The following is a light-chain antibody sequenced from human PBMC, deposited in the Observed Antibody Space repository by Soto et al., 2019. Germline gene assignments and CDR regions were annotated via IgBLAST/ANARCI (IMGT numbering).Light chain of an antibody. V-gene: IGLV2-23*02. CDR1: ISDVGTYNL. Sequence: QSVLTQPASVSGSPGQSITISCTGTISDVGTYNLVSWFQQYPGKAPKLMIFEVIERPSGVSNRFSGSKSGNAASLTISELQAEDEADYYCSSSAGGGTYVFGTGTKLTVL. J-gene: IGLJ1*01. CDR2: EVI. CDR3: SSSAGGGTYV.